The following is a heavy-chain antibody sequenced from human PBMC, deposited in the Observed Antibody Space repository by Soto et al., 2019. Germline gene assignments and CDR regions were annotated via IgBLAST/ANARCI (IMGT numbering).Heavy chain of an antibody. J-gene: IGHJ6*02. CDR1: GYTFTSYG. V-gene: IGHV1-18*01. D-gene: IGHD6-13*01. CDR2: ISAYNGNT. CDR3: AREDIASARLYYYYFDMDV. Sequence: ASEKVACKASGYTFTSYGISWVRQAPGQGLEWMGWISAYNGNTNYAQKLQGRVTMTTDTSTSTAYMELRSLRSDDTAVYYCAREDIASARLYYYYFDMDVWGQGPTGTVS.